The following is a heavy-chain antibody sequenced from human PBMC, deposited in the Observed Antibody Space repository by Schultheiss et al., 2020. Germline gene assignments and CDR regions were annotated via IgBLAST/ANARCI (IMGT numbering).Heavy chain of an antibody. V-gene: IGHV3-21*01. J-gene: IGHJ6*02. CDR1: GFTFSSYS. D-gene: IGHD3-3*01. CDR3: AGKYYDFWSGYSVLPYYYYGMDV. Sequence: GGSLRLSCAASGFTFSSYSMNWVRQAPGKGLEWVSSISSSSSYIYYADSVKGRFTISRDNAKNSLYLQMNSLRAEDTAVYYCAGKYYDFWSGYSVLPYYYYGMDVWGQGTTVTVSS. CDR2: ISSSSSYI.